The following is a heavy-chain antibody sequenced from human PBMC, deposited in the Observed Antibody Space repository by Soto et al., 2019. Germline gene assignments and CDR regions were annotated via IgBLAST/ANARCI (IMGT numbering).Heavy chain of an antibody. V-gene: IGHV3-23*01. CDR2: ISGSGGST. J-gene: IGHJ3*02. CDR3: AKSFTMIVVVIIGDAFDI. D-gene: IGHD3-22*01. Sequence: HPGGSLRLSCAASGFTFSSYAMSWVRQAPGKGLEWVSAISGSGGSTYYADSVKGRFTISRDNSKNTLYLQMNSLRAEDTAVYYCAKSFTMIVVVIIGDAFDIWGHGTMVPVSS. CDR1: GFTFSSYA.